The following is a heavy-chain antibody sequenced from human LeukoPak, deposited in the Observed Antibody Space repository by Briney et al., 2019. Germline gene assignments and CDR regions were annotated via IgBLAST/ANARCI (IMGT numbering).Heavy chain of an antibody. J-gene: IGHJ6*03. CDR2: ISHSGST. CDR3: ARQVHYYDSSGYYYRRDYYYYYMDV. Sequence: SETLSLTCAVYGGSFSNYYWSWIRQPPGKGLKWIGSISHSGSTYYNPSLKSRVTISVDTSKNQFSLKLSSLTAADTAVYYCARQVHYYDSSGYYYRRDYYYYYMDVWGKGTTVTISS. V-gene: IGHV4-34*01. D-gene: IGHD3-22*01. CDR1: GGSFSNYY.